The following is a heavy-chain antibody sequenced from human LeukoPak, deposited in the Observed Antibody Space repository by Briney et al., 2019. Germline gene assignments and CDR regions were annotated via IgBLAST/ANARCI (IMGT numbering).Heavy chain of an antibody. V-gene: IGHV3-30-3*01. D-gene: IGHD3-22*01. J-gene: IGHJ4*02. CDR2: ISYDGSNK. CDR1: GFTFSSYT. CDR3: APSSSGYYVHFDY. Sequence: GGSVTLFCAASGFTFSSYTMHWVRQAPGRGLEWVAVISYDGSNKYYADSVKGRFTISRDNSKNTLYLQMNSLRADDTAVYYCAPSSSGYYVHFDYWGQGTLDTVSS.